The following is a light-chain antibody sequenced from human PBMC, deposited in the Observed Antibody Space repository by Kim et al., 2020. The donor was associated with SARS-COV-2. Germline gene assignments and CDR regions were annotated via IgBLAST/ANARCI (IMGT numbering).Light chain of an antibody. Sequence: LGESITISGTGSNMGVGSDHYFPWYRHHPDKAPKLMIYDVSLRPSGVSNRFSGSKSGNTASLTISGLQAEDEADYYCSTYTDSGMFGGGTQLTVL. V-gene: IGLV2-14*03. CDR3: STYTDSGM. J-gene: IGLJ3*02. CDR1: NMGVGSDHY. CDR2: DVS.